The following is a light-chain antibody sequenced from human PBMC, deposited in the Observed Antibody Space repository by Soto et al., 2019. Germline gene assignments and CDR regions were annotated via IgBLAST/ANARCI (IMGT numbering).Light chain of an antibody. CDR2: EVS. Sequence: QSALTQPASVSGSPGQSITISCTGTSSDVGAYKYVSWYQQHPGKAPKLMISEVSNRPSGVSNRFSGSKSGNTASLTISGLQAEDETDYYCSSYTRSNSWVFGGGTKVTVL. CDR3: SSYTRSNSWV. V-gene: IGLV2-14*01. J-gene: IGLJ3*02. CDR1: SSDVGAYKY.